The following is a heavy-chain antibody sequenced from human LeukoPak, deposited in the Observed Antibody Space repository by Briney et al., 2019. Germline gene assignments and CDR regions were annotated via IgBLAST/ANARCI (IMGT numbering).Heavy chain of an antibody. V-gene: IGHV3-7*01. CDR3: ARTDSIWSYYYYYYYMDV. CDR2: IKQDGSGK. D-gene: IGHD3-22*01. Sequence: GGSLRLSCAASGFTFSSYWMSWVRQAPGKGLEWVANIKQDGSGKYYVDSVKGRFTISRDNAKNSLYLQMNSLRAEDTAVYYCARTDSIWSYYYYYYYMDVWGKGTTVTVSS. CDR1: GFTFSSYW. J-gene: IGHJ6*03.